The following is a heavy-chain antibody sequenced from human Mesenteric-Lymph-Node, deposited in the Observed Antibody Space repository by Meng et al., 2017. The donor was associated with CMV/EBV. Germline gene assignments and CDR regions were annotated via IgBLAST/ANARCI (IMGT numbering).Heavy chain of an antibody. CDR1: GFSFGSFW. J-gene: IGHJ4*02. Sequence: GGSLRLSCAASGFSFGSFWMGWVRQAPGKGPEWVAHISQDGRHTFYVDSVKGRSTISRDNAESSLYLQINSLRAEDTAVYYCARGPPFDYWGQGTLVTVSS. V-gene: IGHV3-7*04. CDR2: ISQDGRHT. CDR3: ARGPPFDY.